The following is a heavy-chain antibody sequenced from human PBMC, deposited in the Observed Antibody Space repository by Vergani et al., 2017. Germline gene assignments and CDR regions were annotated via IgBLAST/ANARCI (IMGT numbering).Heavy chain of an antibody. V-gene: IGHV5-51*01. J-gene: IGHJ6*02. D-gene: IGHD2-15*01. CDR1: GYSFTSYW. CDR3: ARHRGWGLVVXAATPWYYYYGMDV. Sequence: EVQLVQSGAEVKKPGESMKISCNGSGYSFTSYWIGWVRQMPGKGLEWMGIIYPGDSDTRYSPSFQGQVTISADKSISTAYLQWSSLKASDTAMYYCARHRGWGLVVXAATPWYYYYGMDVWGQGTTVTVSS. CDR2: IYPGDSDT.